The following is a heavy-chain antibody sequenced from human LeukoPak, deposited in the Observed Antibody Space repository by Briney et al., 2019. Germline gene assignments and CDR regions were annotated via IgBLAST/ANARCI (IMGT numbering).Heavy chain of an antibody. CDR1: GFTFSSYE. CDR2: ISSSGSTI. J-gene: IGHJ6*02. D-gene: IGHD2-21*02. Sequence: GGSLRLSCAASGFTFSSYEMNWVRQAPGKGLEWVSYISSSGSTIYYADSVKGRFTISRDNAKNSLYLQMNSLRAEDTAVYYCARLLIGGPDIVVVTVQDVWGQGTTVTVSS. CDR3: ARLLIGGPDIVVVTVQDV. V-gene: IGHV3-48*03.